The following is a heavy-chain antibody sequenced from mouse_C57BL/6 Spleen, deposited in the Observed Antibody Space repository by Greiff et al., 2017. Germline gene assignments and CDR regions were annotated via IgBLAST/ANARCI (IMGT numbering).Heavy chain of an antibody. CDR2: IYPGGGDT. Sequence: QVQLQQSGAELVKPGASVKMSCKASGYAFTSYWMNWVKQRPGQGLEWIGEIYPGGGDTNYNGKFKGKATLTADTSSSTAYMQLSSLTSEDSAVYYCARTSYDGPELSDFEGRGTGTTVT. D-gene: IGHD1-2*01. V-gene: IGHV1-55*01. J-gene: IGHJ1*03. CDR1: GYAFTSYW. CDR3: ARTSYDGPELSDFEG.